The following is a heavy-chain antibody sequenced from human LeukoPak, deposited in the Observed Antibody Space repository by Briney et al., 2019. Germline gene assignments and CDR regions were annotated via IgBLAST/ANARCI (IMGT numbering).Heavy chain of an antibody. CDR1: GYSFSSYW. V-gene: IGHV5-51*01. CDR2: IYPGDSDT. Sequence: GESLKISCKSSGYSFSSYWIAWVRQMPGKGLEWMGIIYPGDSDTRYSPSFQGQVTISADKSISTAYLQWSSLKASDTAMYYCARRSATYFDYWGQGTLVTVSS. D-gene: IGHD6-25*01. CDR3: ARRSATYFDY. J-gene: IGHJ4*02.